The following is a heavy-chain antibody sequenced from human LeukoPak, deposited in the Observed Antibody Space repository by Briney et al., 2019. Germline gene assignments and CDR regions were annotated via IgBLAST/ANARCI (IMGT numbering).Heavy chain of an antibody. CDR1: GGSFSGYY. D-gene: IGHD5-12*01. V-gene: IGHV4-34*01. CDR3: ARVWLHWFDP. CDR2: INHSGST. Sequence: PSETLSLTCAVYGGSFSGYYWSWIRQPPGKGLEWIGEINHSGSTNYNPSLKSRVTISVDTSKNQFSLKLSSVTAADTAVYYCARVWLHWFDPWGQGTLVTVSS. J-gene: IGHJ5*02.